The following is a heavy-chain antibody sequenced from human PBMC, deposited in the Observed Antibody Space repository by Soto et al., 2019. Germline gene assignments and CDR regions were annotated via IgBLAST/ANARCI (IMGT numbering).Heavy chain of an antibody. V-gene: IGHV4-34*01. J-gene: IGHJ4*02. CDR2: INYSGST. CDR1: GASFSGYY. CDR3: ARISGYFDRQVNFDY. Sequence: QVQLQQWGAGLLKPSETLSLTCAVYGASFSGYYWSWIRQPPGKGLEWIGEINYSGSTNYNPSLKSLVTILVDMSKNQFSLKLSSVTAADTAVYYCARISGYFDRQVNFDYWGQGTLVTVSS. D-gene: IGHD3-9*01.